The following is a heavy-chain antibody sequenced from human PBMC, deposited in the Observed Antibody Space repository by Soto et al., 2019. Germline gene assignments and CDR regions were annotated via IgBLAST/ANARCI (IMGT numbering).Heavy chain of an antibody. V-gene: IGHV4-59*08. D-gene: IGHD1-26*01. J-gene: IGHJ3*02. CDR3: ARRWGYAFDI. CDR2: IYYSGST. CDR1: GGSISSYY. Sequence: QVQLQESGPGLVKPSETLALTCTVSGGSISSYYWSWIRPPPGKGLEWIGYIYYSGSTNYNPSLKSGVTIAVDTSKNQLSLRLSSVTAADTAVYYCARRWGYAFDIWGQGTMSTVSS.